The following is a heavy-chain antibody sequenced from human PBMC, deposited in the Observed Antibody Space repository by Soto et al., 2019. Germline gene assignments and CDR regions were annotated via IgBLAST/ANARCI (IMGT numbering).Heavy chain of an antibody. V-gene: IGHV3-13*01. D-gene: IGHD6-13*01. CDR2: IGTAGDT. J-gene: IGHJ4*02. Sequence: PGGSLRLSCAASGFTFSGFDMHWVRQPTGKGLEWVSSIGTAGDTYYAVSLKGRFTISRDNAKNSLSLQMNSLRARDMAVYFCAKSQEIGTHFFDSWGQGTQVTVSS. CDR3: AKSQEIGTHFFDS. CDR1: GFTFSGFD.